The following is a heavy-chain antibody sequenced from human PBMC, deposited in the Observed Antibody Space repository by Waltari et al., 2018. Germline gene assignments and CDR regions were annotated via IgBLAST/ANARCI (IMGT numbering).Heavy chain of an antibody. CDR1: GFTFSSSG. D-gene: IGHD3-22*01. Sequence: QVQLVESGGGVVQPGRSLRLSCAASGFTFSSSGMHWVRQAPGKGLGGGAVIWYDGSNKYYADSVKGRFTISRDNSKNTLYLQMNSLRAEDTAVYYCARCDYYDSSGYFSYYYYYGMDVWGQGTTVTVSS. CDR3: ARCDYYDSSGYFSYYYYYGMDV. CDR2: IWYDGSNK. V-gene: IGHV3-33*01. J-gene: IGHJ6*02.